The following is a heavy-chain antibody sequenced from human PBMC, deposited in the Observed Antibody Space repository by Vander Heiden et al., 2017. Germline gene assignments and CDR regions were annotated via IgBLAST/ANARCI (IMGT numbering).Heavy chain of an antibody. V-gene: IGHV3-33*01. J-gene: IGHJ4*02. CDR1: GFTFSSSG. CDR2: IWYDGSNK. Sequence: QVQLVESGGGVVQPGRSLRLSCSASGFTFSSSGMHWVRQAPGKGLEWVAVIWYDGSNKYYADSVKGRFTISRDNSKNTLYLQMNSLRAEDTAVYYCARESSSSWHFDYWGQGTLVTVSS. CDR3: ARESSSSWHFDY. D-gene: IGHD6-13*01.